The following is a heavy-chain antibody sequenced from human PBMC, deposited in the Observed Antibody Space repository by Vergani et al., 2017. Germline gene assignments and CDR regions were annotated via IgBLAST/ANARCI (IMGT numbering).Heavy chain of an antibody. CDR2: IRDKAYNYAT. J-gene: IGHJ6*04. D-gene: IGHD3/OR15-3a*01. Sequence: EVHLVESGGGLVQPGESLKLSCATSGLTFSDSAIHWVRQTSGQGLEWIGRIRDKAYNYATVYAVSVKGRFTISRDDSKKTAYLQMNGLTTEDTAVYYWFYEFWAGYDSGDVWGKGTTVAVSS. CDR3: FYEFWAGYDSGDV. CDR1: GLTFSDSA. V-gene: IGHV3-73*02.